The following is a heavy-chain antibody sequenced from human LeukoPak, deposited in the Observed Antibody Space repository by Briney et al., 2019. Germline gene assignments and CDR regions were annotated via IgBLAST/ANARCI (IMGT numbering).Heavy chain of an antibody. CDR3: ARDLGQYYDTSDNWFDP. D-gene: IGHD3-22*01. Sequence: GGSLRLSCAASGFTFSSYGMHWVRQAPGKGLEWVAVISYDGSNKYYADSVKGRFTISRDNSKNTLYLQMNSLRAEDTAVYYCARDLGQYYDTSDNWFDPWGQGTLVTVSS. CDR1: GFTFSSYG. CDR2: ISYDGSNK. V-gene: IGHV3-30*03. J-gene: IGHJ5*02.